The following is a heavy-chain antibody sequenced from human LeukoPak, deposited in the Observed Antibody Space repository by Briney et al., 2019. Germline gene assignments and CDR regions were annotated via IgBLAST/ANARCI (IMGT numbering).Heavy chain of an antibody. Sequence: PGGSLRLSCAASGFTFSSYEMNWVRQAPGKGLEWVSYISNSGSTIYYADSVKGRFTIYRDNAKNSLYLQMNSLRAEDTAVYYCARVVGPSRGYCSGGSCYWYGMDVWGQGTTVTVSS. D-gene: IGHD2-15*01. V-gene: IGHV3-48*03. CDR1: GFTFSSYE. J-gene: IGHJ6*02. CDR3: ARVVGPSRGYCSGGSCYWYGMDV. CDR2: ISNSGSTI.